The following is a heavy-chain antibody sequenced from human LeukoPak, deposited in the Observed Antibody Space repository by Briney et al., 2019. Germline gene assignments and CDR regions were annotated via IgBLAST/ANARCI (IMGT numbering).Heavy chain of an antibody. V-gene: IGHV3-30*02. CDR2: IRYDGSNK. J-gene: IGHJ4*02. Sequence: GGSLRLSCAASRFAFSSYGMHWVRQAPGKGLEWVAFIRYDGSNKYYADSVKGRFTISRDNSKNTLYLQMNSLRAEDTAVYYCAKDQKASYYYGSGGEDYWGQGTLVTVSS. D-gene: IGHD3-10*01. CDR3: AKDQKASYYYGSGGEDY. CDR1: RFAFSSYG.